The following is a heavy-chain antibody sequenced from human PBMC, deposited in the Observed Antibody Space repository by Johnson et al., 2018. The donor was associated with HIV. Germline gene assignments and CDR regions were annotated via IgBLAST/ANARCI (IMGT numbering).Heavy chain of an antibody. CDR2: ISGNGGDT. CDR3: AREDTPFGSPHEGDDFDI. Sequence: VQLVESGGGSAQPGGSLRLSCAASGFNFGSYAMTWVRQAPGKGLEWVSAISGNGGDTYCADSVKGRFTISRDNFKITLKLQMNSLRVEDTAVYYCAREDTPFGSPHEGDDFDIWGQGTMVTVSS. V-gene: IGHV3-23*04. CDR1: GFNFGSYA. D-gene: IGHD3-16*01. J-gene: IGHJ3*02.